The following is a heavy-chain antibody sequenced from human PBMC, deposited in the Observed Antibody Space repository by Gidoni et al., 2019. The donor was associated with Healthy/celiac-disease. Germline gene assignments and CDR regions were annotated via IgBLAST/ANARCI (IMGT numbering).Heavy chain of an antibody. Sequence: VQLLQSGSVVQKPGSSVQVSCKASGGPFSSYAISCVRQAPGQGLASMGGIIPIFGTANYAQKFQGRVTITADESTSTAYMELSSLRSEDTAVYYCARLDSSGWYEDYWGQGTLVTVSS. CDR2: IIPIFGTA. V-gene: IGHV1-69*01. J-gene: IGHJ4*02. D-gene: IGHD6-19*01. CDR3: ARLDSSGWYEDY. CDR1: GGPFSSYA.